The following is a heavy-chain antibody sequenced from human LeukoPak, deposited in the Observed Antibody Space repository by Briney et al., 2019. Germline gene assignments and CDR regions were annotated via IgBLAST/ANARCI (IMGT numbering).Heavy chain of an antibody. V-gene: IGHV3-48*03. CDR3: ARRFDR. CDR1: GFTISSYE. Sequence: GGSLRLSCEASGFTISSYEMNWVRQAPGRGLEWISRITTSDSGISYADSVRGRFTISRDNAKNSLYLQMNSLRAEDTAVYYCARRFDRWGQGTLVTVSS. J-gene: IGHJ4*02. CDR2: ITTSDSGI. D-gene: IGHD3-16*01.